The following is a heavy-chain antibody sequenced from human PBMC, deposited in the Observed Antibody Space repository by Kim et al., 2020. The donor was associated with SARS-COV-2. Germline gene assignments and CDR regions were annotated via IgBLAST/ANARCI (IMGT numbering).Heavy chain of an antibody. D-gene: IGHD1-26*01. CDR3: ARDVGSF. Sequence: SVSPNYNPSLKSRDTISVDTSKNHFSLKLNAVNAADTAVYYCARDVGSFWGQGTLVTVSS. V-gene: IGHV4-61*03. CDR2: SVSP. J-gene: IGHJ4*02.